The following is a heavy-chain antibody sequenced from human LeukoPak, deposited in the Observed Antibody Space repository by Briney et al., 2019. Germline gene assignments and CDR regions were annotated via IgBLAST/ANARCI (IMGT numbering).Heavy chain of an antibody. CDR2: ISSSGGST. V-gene: IGHV3-23*01. J-gene: IGHJ6*02. D-gene: IGHD3-22*01. CDR1: GFTFSSYV. CDR3: AKIVVDPNYYYYGMDV. Sequence: PGGSLRLSCAASGFTFSSYVRSWVRQAPGKGLEWVSIISSSGGSTSYADSVKGRFTISRDNSNNTLYLQMNSLRAGDTAIYYCAKIVVDPNYYYYGMDVWGQGTTVTVSS.